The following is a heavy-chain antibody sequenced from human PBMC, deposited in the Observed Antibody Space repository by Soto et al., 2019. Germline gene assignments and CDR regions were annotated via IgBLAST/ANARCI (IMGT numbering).Heavy chain of an antibody. CDR2: IYPGDSDT. J-gene: IGHJ2*01. CDR3: ARTPCPSGYCWYFDL. D-gene: IGHD3-22*01. V-gene: IGHV5-51*01. Sequence: GESLKISCKGSGYSFTSYWIGWVRQMPGKGLEWMGIIYPGDSDTRYSPSFQGQVTISADKSISTAYLQWSSLKASDTAMCYCARTPCPSGYCWYFDLWGRGTLVTVSS. CDR1: GYSFTSYW.